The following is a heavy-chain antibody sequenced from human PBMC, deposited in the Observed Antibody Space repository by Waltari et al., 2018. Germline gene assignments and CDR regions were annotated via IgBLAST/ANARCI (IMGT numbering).Heavy chain of an antibody. CDR3: AKDSGYSMIRGRENS. J-gene: IGHJ4*02. CDR2: CDNIVETT. V-gene: IGHV3-23*05. Sequence: VYVLESGGSLVQPGGSLRLSCVGSGFDYSSYAMSWVSQAPGEGVWWVSCCDNIVETTFYAWSGKGRFTISRDDSRTTVYLHMTTLRVADTAVYYFAKDSGYSMIRGRENSWGQGTLVIVSS. CDR1: GFDYSSYA. D-gene: IGHD3-10*01.